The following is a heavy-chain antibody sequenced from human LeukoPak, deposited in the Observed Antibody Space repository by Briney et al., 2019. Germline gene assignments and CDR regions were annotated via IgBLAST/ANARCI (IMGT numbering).Heavy chain of an antibody. Sequence: GGSLRLSCGASGFTFSNYVMSWVRQAPGQGLEWVSTIAAADSGTYYAASEKGRFTISRDNSKHTLHLQMNGLRAEDTAVYYCATRGTTATKYFEDWGQGTLVTVSS. CDR2: IAAADSGT. D-gene: IGHD1-1*01. V-gene: IGHV3-23*01. CDR1: GFTFSNYV. J-gene: IGHJ4*02. CDR3: ATRGTTATKYFED.